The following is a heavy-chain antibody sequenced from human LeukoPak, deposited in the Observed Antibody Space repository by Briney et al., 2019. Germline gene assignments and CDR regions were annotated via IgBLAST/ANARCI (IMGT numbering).Heavy chain of an antibody. CDR1: GGTFSSYA. D-gene: IGHD2-15*01. CDR3: ARDAPVVVAATGPLDY. CDR2: IIPIFGTA. J-gene: IGHJ4*02. V-gene: IGHV1-69*13. Sequence: ASVKVSCKASGGTFSSYAISWVRQAPGQGLEWMGGIIPIFGTANYAQKFQGRVTITADESTSTAYMELSSLRSEDTAVYYCARDAPVVVAATGPLDYWGQGTLVTVSS.